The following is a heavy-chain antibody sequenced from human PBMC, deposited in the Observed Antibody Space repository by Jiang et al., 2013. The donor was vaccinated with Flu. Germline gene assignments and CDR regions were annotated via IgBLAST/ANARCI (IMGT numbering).Heavy chain of an antibody. D-gene: IGHD5-18*01. Sequence: GSGLVKPSETLSLTCTVSGGSISSHYWSWIRQPPGKGLEWIGYIYYSGSTNYNPSLKSRVTISVDTSKNQFSLKLSSVTAADTAVYYCARDRGVWLPYYMDVWGKGTTVTVS. CDR3: ARDRGVWLPYYMDV. CDR2: IYYSGST. J-gene: IGHJ6*03. V-gene: IGHV4-59*11. CDR1: GGSISSHY.